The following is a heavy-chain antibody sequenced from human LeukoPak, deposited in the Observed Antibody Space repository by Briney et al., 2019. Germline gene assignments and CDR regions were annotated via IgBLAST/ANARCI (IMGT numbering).Heavy chain of an antibody. V-gene: IGHV3-23*01. Sequence: GGSLRLSCAASGFTFSSYAMSWVRQAPGKGLEWVSAMSGSGGSAYYADSVKGRFTISRDNSKNTLYLQMNSLRAEDTAVYYCAKDMVATSFDYWGQGTLVTVSS. J-gene: IGHJ4*02. CDR1: GFTFSSYA. CDR2: MSGSGGSA. D-gene: IGHD5-12*01. CDR3: AKDMVATSFDY.